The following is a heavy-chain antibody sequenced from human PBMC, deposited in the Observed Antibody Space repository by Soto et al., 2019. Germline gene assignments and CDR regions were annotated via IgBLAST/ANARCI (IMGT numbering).Heavy chain of an antibody. CDR1: GFTVSNNY. V-gene: IGHV3-53*01. CDR3: ARDRGGGGY. D-gene: IGHD3-10*01. CDR2: IYSGGYT. J-gene: IGHJ4*02. Sequence: EVQLVESGGGLIQPGGSLRLSCAVSGFTVSNNYMSWVRQAPGKGLEGVSVIYSGGYTAYGDSVKGRFTISRDNSKNQLYLQRKSRGPDDTAVFYCARDRGGGGYWGQGTLVTVSS.